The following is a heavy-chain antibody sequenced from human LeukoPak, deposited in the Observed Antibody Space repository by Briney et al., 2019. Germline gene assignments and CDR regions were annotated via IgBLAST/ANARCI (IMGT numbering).Heavy chain of an antibody. CDR2: ISSNGGST. J-gene: IGHJ3*02. CDR1: GVTFSSHS. V-gene: IGHV3-64D*09. Sequence: PGGSLRLSCAASGVTFSSHSMHWVRQAPGKGLEYVSAISSNGGSTYYADSVKGRFTISRDNSKNTLYLQMSSLRAEDTAVYYCVKEHIGEEMATIIRGAFDIWGQGTMVTVSS. CDR3: VKEHIGEEMATIIRGAFDI. D-gene: IGHD5-24*01.